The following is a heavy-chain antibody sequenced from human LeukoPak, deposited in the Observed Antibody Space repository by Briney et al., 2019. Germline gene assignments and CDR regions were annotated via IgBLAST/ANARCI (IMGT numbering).Heavy chain of an antibody. CDR3: AKTSSGWYDAFDI. CDR1: GFTFSSYA. Sequence: GGSLRPSCAASGFTFSSYAMSWVRQAPGKGLEWVSAISDSGGSTYYADSVKGRFTISRDNSKNTLYLQMNSLRAEDTAVYYCAKTSSGWYDAFDIWGQGTMVTVSS. D-gene: IGHD6-19*01. V-gene: IGHV3-23*01. CDR2: ISDSGGST. J-gene: IGHJ3*02.